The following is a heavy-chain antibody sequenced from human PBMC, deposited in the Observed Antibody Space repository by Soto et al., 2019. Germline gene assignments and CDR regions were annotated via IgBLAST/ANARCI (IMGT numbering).Heavy chain of an antibody. D-gene: IGHD3-22*01. J-gene: IGHJ4*02. V-gene: IGHV1-18*01. CDR2: ISAYNGNT. CDR3: ARVARRNYYDCSGYSLGY. CDR1: GYTFTSYG. Sequence: QVQLVQSGAEVKKPGASVKVSCKASGYTFTSYGISWVRQAPGQGLEWMGWISAYNGNTNYAQKLQGRVTMTTATSKSTAYMELKSLGSYDTAVYSCARVARRNYYDCSGYSLGYWVQGTLVTVSS.